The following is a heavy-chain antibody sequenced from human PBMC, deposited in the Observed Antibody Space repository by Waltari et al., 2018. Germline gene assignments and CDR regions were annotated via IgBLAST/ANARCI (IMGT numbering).Heavy chain of an antibody. D-gene: IGHD6-13*01. CDR1: GGSISSYY. V-gene: IGHV4-59*01. CDR2: IYYSGST. CDR3: AGATGYSSSWYFDY. Sequence: QVQLQESGPGLVKPSETLSLTCTVSGGSISSYYWSWIRQPPGKGLEWIGYIYYSGSTNYNPSLKSRVTISVDTSKNQFSLKLSSVTAADTAVYYCAGATGYSSSWYFDYWGQGTLVTVSS. J-gene: IGHJ4*02.